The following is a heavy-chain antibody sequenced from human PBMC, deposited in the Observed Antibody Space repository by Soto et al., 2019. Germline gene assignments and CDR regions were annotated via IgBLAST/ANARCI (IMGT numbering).Heavy chain of an antibody. CDR3: ARGITMVRGVTAFDL. D-gene: IGHD3-10*01. CDR1: GGTFSSYA. V-gene: IGHV1-69*01. Sequence: QVQLVQSGAEVKKPGSSVKVSCKASGGTFSSYAISWVRQAPGQGLEWMGGIIPIFGTANYAQKFQGRVTITADESTSTDYMELSSMRSEDTAVYYCARGITMVRGVTAFDLWGRGTLVTVSS. J-gene: IGHJ2*01. CDR2: IIPIFGTA.